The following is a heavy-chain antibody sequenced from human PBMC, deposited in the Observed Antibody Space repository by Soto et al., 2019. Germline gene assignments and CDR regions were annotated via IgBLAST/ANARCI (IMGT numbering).Heavy chain of an antibody. V-gene: IGHV3-23*01. CDR3: AKTYTYYDFWSGYYEDY. J-gene: IGHJ4*02. CDR2: ISGSGGST. D-gene: IGHD3-3*01. Sequence: EVQLLESGGGLVQPGGSLRLSCAASGFTFSGYAMSWVRQAPGKGLEWVSAISGSGGSTYYADSVKGRFTISRDNSKNTLYLQMNSLRAEDTAVYYCAKTYTYYDFWSGYYEDYWGQGTLVTVSS. CDR1: GFTFSGYA.